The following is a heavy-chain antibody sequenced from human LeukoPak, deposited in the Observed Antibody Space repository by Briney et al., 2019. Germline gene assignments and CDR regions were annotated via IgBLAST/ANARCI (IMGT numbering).Heavy chain of an antibody. CDR2: INPSGGST. Sequence: GASVKVSCKASGYTFTSYGISWVRQAPGQGLEWMGIINPSGGSTSYAQKFQGRVTMTRDMSTGTVYMELSSLRSEDTAVYYCARDRSGVVGGTKVFDYWGQGTLVTVSS. CDR3: ARDRSGVVGGTKVFDY. J-gene: IGHJ4*02. V-gene: IGHV1-46*01. CDR1: GYTFTSYG. D-gene: IGHD1-26*01.